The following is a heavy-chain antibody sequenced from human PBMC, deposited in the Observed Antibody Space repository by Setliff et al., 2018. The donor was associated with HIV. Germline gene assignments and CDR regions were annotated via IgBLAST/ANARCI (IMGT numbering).Heavy chain of an antibody. CDR3: ARETREAVAGSNYYYYYGLDV. CDR2: IDHGVST. D-gene: IGHD6-19*01. J-gene: IGHJ6*02. V-gene: IGHV4-34*01. CDR1: GGSFSGYY. Sequence: SETLSLTCAVYGGSFSGYYWSWIRQAPGKGLEWIGEIDHGVSTNYNPSLKSRVTISVDKSKNQFSLKLSSVTAADTAVYYCARETREAVAGSNYYYYYGLDVWGQGTTVTVSS.